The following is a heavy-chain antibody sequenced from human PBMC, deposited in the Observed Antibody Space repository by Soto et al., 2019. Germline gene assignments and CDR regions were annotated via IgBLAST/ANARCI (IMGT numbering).Heavy chain of an antibody. CDR3: ANPPWVVVVVAATPDAFDI. CDR2: ISGSGGST. V-gene: IGHV3-23*01. D-gene: IGHD2-15*01. J-gene: IGHJ3*02. Sequence: GGSLRLSCAASGFTFSSYAMSWVRQAPGKGLEWVSAISGSGGSTYYADSVKGRFTISRDNSKNTLYLQMNSLRAEDTAVYYCANPPWVVVVVAATPDAFDIWGQGTMVTVSS. CDR1: GFTFSSYA.